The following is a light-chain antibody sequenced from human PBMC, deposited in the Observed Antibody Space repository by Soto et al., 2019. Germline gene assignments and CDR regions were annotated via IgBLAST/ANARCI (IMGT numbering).Light chain of an antibody. Sequence: EIVLTQSPATLSLSPGERGTLSCRASESVTDYLAWYQQKPGQAPRLLVYDVSNRAAGIPTRFSVGGSVTDFTLTISSLEPEDFAVYYCQQRSNWPLTFGGGTKVDIK. CDR2: DVS. CDR3: QQRSNWPLT. V-gene: IGKV3-11*01. CDR1: ESVTDY. J-gene: IGKJ4*01.